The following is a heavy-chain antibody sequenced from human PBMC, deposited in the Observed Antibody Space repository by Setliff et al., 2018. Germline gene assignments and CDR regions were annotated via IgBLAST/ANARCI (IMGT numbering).Heavy chain of an antibody. J-gene: IGHJ3*02. CDR3: ASNYYDSRGHDAFDI. D-gene: IGHD3-22*01. CDR1: GSSFSSYG. V-gene: IGHV1-18*01. CDR2: ISVYNGNT. Sequence: GASVKVSCKASGSSFSSYGISWVRQAPGQGLEWMGWISVYNGNTNYAQKLQGRVTMTTDTSTNTAYMELRSLRSDDTAVYYCASNYYDSRGHDAFDIWGQGTMVTVSS.